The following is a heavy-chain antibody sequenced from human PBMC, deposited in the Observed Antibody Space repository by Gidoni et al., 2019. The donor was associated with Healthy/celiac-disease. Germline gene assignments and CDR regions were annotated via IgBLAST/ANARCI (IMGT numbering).Heavy chain of an antibody. CDR2: ISGSGGST. CDR3: AKDRGQGDGEDFDY. CDR1: GFTFSSYA. Sequence: ELQLVESGGSLVQPGGSLRRSCAAPGFTFSSYAMSWVRQAPGKGLEWVSAISGSGGSTYYADSVKGRFTISRDNSKNTLYLQMNSLRAEDTAVYYCAKDRGQGDGEDFDYWGQGTLVTVSS. D-gene: IGHD3-10*01. J-gene: IGHJ4*02. V-gene: IGHV3-23*04.